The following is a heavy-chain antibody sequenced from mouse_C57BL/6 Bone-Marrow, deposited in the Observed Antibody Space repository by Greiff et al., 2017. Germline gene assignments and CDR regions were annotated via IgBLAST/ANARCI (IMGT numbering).Heavy chain of an antibody. CDR2: INPYNGGP. V-gene: IGHV1-19*01. J-gene: IGHJ3*01. Sequence: EVQLQQSGPVLVKPGASVKMSCKASGYTFTDYYMNWVKQSHGKSLEWIGVINPYNGGPSYNQKFKGKATLTVDKSSSTAYMELNSLTSEDSAVYYCAQGGGRRLAYWGQGTLVTVSA. CDR1: GYTFTDYY. D-gene: IGHD3-3*01. CDR3: AQGGGRRLAY.